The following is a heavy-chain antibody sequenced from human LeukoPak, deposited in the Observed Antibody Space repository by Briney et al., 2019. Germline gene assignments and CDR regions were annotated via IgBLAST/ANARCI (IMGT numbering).Heavy chain of an antibody. Sequence: GTSLRLSCAASGFTFTSYRMHWVRQAAGKARESVALIAYDGYYKYYSDSVKGRFTISSDTSKNTMYLQMNSLRAEDTAVYYCARDLSPVVRASPMGYWGQGTLVTVSS. V-gene: IGHV3-30*03. D-gene: IGHD3-10*01. J-gene: IGHJ4*02. CDR2: IAYDGYYK. CDR3: ARDLSPVVRASPMGY. CDR1: GFTFTSYR.